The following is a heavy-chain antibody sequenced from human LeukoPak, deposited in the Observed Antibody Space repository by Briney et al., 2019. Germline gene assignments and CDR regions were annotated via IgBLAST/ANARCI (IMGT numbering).Heavy chain of an antibody. Sequence: ASVKVSCKASGYTFTSYYMHWVRQAPGQGLEWMGIINPSGGSTSYAQKFQGRVTMTRDTSTSTVYMELSSLRSEDTAVYYRARGMGYYDSSGYPTSDYWGQGTLVTVSS. J-gene: IGHJ4*02. CDR2: INPSGGST. D-gene: IGHD3-22*01. V-gene: IGHV1-46*01. CDR1: GYTFTSYY. CDR3: ARGMGYYDSSGYPTSDY.